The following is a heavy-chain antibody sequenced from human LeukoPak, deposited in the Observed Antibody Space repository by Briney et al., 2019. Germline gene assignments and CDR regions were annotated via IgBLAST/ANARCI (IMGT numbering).Heavy chain of an antibody. J-gene: IGHJ4*02. CDR3: ARVGYTDTWYSSPPFDY. Sequence: GGSLRLSCAASGFTFTNFAMKWVRQAPGKGLEWVADISGGGEHTFYADSVKGRFTISRDNSKDTLHLQMSILRPEDTALYYCARVGYTDTWYSSPPFDYWGQGTLVTVSS. CDR1: GFTFTNFA. V-gene: IGHV3-23*01. D-gene: IGHD2-15*01. CDR2: ISGGGEHT.